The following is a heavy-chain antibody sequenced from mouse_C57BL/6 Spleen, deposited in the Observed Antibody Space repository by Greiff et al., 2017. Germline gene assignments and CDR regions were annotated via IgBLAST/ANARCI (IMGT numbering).Heavy chain of an antibody. V-gene: IGHV7-3*01. Sequence: EVQLVESGGGLVQPGGSLSLSCAASGFTFTDYYMSWVRQPPGNALGWLGVIRNTASGYTTEYCAYVKGRFTISSNNSQRILYRQMTALRAEDSATYYCARYSDYHYFDYWGQGTTLTVSS. J-gene: IGHJ2*01. D-gene: IGHD2-4*01. CDR2: IRNTASGYTT. CDR1: GFTFTDYY. CDR3: ARYSDYHYFDY.